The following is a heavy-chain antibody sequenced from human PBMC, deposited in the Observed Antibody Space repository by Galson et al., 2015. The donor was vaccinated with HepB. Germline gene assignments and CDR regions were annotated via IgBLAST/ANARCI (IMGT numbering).Heavy chain of an antibody. CDR1: GFTFGDYA. D-gene: IGHD6-13*01. CDR3: TGSWYRSRPFDY. Sequence: SLRLSCAASGFTFGDYAMSWVRQAPGKGLEWVGFIRSKAYGGTTEYAASVKGRFTISRDDSKSIAYLQMNSLKTEDTAVYYCTGSWYRSRPFDYWGQGTLVTVSS. CDR2: IRSKAYGGTT. J-gene: IGHJ4*02. V-gene: IGHV3-49*04.